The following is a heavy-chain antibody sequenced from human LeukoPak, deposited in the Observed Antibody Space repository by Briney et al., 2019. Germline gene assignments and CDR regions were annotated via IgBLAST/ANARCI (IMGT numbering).Heavy chain of an antibody. CDR3: ARDQTQRGPTTVDF. V-gene: IGHV3-74*01. CDR1: GVTFKNSW. D-gene: IGHD1-14*01. J-gene: IGHJ4*02. CDR2: ISADGTDR. Sequence: GGSLRLSCVASGVTFKNSWMHWVRQVPGKGLVWSSVISADGTDRKYADSVEGRFAISRDHATNTLYLQMNNLKPEDTGIYYCARDQTQRGPTTVDFWGQGTLVTVSS.